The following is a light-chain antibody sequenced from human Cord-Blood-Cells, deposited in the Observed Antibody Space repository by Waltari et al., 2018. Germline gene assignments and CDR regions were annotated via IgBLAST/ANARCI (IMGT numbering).Light chain of an antibody. CDR1: SSDVGGYNY. CDR2: DVS. V-gene: IGLV2-14*03. J-gene: IGLJ3*02. Sequence: QSALTQPASVSGSPGQSITISCPGTSSDVGGYNYVSWYQQHPGKAPKLMIYDVSNRPSGVSNRFSGSKSGNTASLTISGLQAEDEADYYCSSHTSSSTWVFGGGTKLTVL. CDR3: SSHTSSSTWV.